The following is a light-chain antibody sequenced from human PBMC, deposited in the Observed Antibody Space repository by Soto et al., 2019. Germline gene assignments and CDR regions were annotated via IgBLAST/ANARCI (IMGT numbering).Light chain of an antibody. CDR3: QQRSNWPPWT. Sequence: ERVITQSPSTLSVSPGERATLSCRASQSVSSNLAWYQQEPGQAPRLLIYDASNRATGIPARFSGSGSGTDFTLTISSLEPEDFAVYYCQQRSNWPPWTFGQGTKVDIK. J-gene: IGKJ1*01. CDR2: DAS. V-gene: IGKV3-11*01. CDR1: QSVSSN.